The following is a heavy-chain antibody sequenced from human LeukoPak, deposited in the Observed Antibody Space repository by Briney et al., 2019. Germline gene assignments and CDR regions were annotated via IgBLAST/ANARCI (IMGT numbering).Heavy chain of an antibody. CDR3: AKDAYGGATFFYYMDV. V-gene: IGHV3-9*01. Sequence: AGGSLRLSCAGSGFTFDDYAMHWVRQTPGKGLERVSGISWNSGNIAYADFVGGRFTISRDNAKNSLSLQMNSLSDEDTAVYYCAKDAYGGATFFYYMDVWGKGTTVTVSS. CDR2: ISWNSGNI. J-gene: IGHJ6*03. CDR1: GFTFDDYA. D-gene: IGHD2/OR15-2a*01.